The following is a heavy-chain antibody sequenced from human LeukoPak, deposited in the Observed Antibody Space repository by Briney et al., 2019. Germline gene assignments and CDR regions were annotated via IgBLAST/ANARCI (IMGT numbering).Heavy chain of an antibody. CDR1: GFTFSSYW. J-gene: IGHJ5*02. CDR2: ISSSSSTI. Sequence: GGSLRLSCAASGFTFSSYWMSWVRQAPGKGLEWVSYISSSSSTIYYADSVKGRFTISRDNAKNSLYLQMNSLRAEDAAVYYCARDRPPTLRYSSGLPGTHWSDPWGQGTLVTVSS. D-gene: IGHD6-19*01. V-gene: IGHV3-48*04. CDR3: ARDRPPTLRYSSGLPGTHWSDP.